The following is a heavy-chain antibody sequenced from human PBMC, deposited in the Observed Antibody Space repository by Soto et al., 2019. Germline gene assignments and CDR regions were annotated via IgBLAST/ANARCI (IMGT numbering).Heavy chain of an antibody. CDR3: ARGPYSRAVGATNPSH. J-gene: IGHJ4*02. V-gene: IGHV4-34*01. D-gene: IGHD1-26*01. CDR1: GGSSSGWY. CDR2: ISSGIT. Sequence: PSGTLSLTCAVYGGSSSGWYWTWIRQSPVKGLEWIGEISSGITNYNPSLKSRVTISADTSKNQFSLKLSSVTAADTAVYYCARGPYSRAVGATNPSHWGQGTPVTVSS.